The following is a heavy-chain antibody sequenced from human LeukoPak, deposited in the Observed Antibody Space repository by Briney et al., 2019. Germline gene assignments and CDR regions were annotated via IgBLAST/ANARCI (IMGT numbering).Heavy chain of an antibody. D-gene: IGHD1-20*01. J-gene: IGHJ3*02. CDR2: ISSSSSYI. CDR1: GFTVSSNY. Sequence: GGSLRLSCAASGFTVSSNYMNWVRQAPGKGLEWVSSISSSSSYIYYADSVKGRFTISRDNAKNSLYLQMNSLRAEDTAVYYCARPQYNWNDGDAFDIWGQGTMVTASP. CDR3: ARPQYNWNDGDAFDI. V-gene: IGHV3-21*01.